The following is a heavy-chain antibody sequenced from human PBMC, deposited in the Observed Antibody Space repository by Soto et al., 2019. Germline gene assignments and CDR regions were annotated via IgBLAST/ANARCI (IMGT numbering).Heavy chain of an antibody. CDR3: ARMPYYYGSGSTRYYYGMDV. Sequence: SGPTLVNPTQTLTLTCTFSGFSLSTSGMCVSWIRQPPGKALEWLALIDWDDDKYYSTSLKTRLTISKDTSKNQVVLTMTNMDPVDTATYYSARMPYYYGSGSTRYYYGMDVWGQGTTVTVSS. CDR1: GFSLSTSGMC. CDR2: IDWDDDK. V-gene: IGHV2-70*01. J-gene: IGHJ6*02. D-gene: IGHD3-10*01.